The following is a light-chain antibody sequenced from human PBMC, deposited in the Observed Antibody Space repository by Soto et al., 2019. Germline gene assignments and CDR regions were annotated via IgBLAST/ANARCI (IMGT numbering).Light chain of an antibody. CDR1: GSDVGAYNY. V-gene: IGLV2-23*01. CDR3: CPYAPSRTLL. J-gene: IGLJ2*01. CDR2: EGN. Sequence: QSALTQPASVSGSPGQSITLSCTGTGSDVGAYNYVTWYQQHPGRVPKLILYEGNKRPSGVSSRFSASKSGNTASLTISGLQAEDEADYFCCPYAPSRTLLFGGGTKVTVL.